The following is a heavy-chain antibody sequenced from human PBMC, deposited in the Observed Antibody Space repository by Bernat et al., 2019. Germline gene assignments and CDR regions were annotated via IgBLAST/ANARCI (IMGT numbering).Heavy chain of an antibody. V-gene: IGHV3-66*01. J-gene: IGHJ4*02. CDR1: GFTVSSNY. CDR2: IYSGGST. CDR3: ARDGAAAGSTIPWAY. D-gene: IGHD6-13*01. Sequence: EVQLVESGGGLVQPGGSLRLSCAASGFTVSSNYMSWVRQAPGKGLEWVSVIYSGGSTYYADSVKGRFTISRDNSKNTLYLQMNSLRAEDTAVYYCARDGAAAGSTIPWAYWGQGTLVTVSS.